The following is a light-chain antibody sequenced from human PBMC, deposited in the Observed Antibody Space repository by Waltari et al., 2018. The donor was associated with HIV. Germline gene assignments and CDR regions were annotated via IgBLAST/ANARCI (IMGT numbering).Light chain of an antibody. V-gene: IGKV1-5*03. J-gene: IGKJ1*01. CDR3: QQYNSNSPWE. CDR2: EAS. CDR1: ESISRW. Sequence: DIQLTQSPSYLSASVGDRVTITCRASESISRWLAWYQQKPGKAPKLLIYEASTLESGVPSRFSGSGSGTEFTLSISSLQPDDFATYYCQQYNSNSPWEFGQGTKVDIK.